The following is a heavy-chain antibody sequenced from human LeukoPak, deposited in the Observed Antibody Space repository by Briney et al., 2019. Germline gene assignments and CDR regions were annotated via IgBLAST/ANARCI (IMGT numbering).Heavy chain of an antibody. CDR2: INYSGST. V-gene: IGHV4-34*01. D-gene: IGHD2-2*01. CDR3: AARRYCSSTSCYDFDY. CDR1: GGSFSGYY. J-gene: IGHJ4*02. Sequence: SETLSLTCAVYGGSFSGYYWSWIRQPPGKGLEWIGEINYSGSTNYNPSLKSRGTISVDTSKNQFSLKLSSVTAADPAVYYCAARRYCSSTSCYDFDYWGQGTLVTVSS.